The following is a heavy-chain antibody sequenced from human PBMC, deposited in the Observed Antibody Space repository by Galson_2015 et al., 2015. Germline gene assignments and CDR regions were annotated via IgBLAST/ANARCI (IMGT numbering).Heavy chain of an antibody. V-gene: IGHV4-39*01. Sequence: SETLSLTCTVSGGSISSSSYYWGWIRQPPGKGLEWIGSIYYSGSTYYNPSLKSRVTISVDTSKNQFSLKLSSVTAADTAVYYCARHRYYGSGRDDYWGQGTLVTVSS. CDR3: ARHRYYGSGRDDY. CDR1: GGSISSSSYY. D-gene: IGHD3-10*01. CDR2: IYYSGST. J-gene: IGHJ4*02.